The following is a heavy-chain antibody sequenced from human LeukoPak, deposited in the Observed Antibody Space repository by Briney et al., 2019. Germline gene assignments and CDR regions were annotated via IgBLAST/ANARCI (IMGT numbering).Heavy chain of an antibody. V-gene: IGHV4-31*03. D-gene: IGHD3-22*01. Sequence: SETLSLTCTVSGGSISSGGYYWSWIRQHPGKGLEWTGYIYYSGSTYYNPSLKSRVTISVDTSKNQFSLKLSSVTAADTAVYYCARVYDSRGFDYWGQGTLVTVSS. CDR3: ARVYDSRGFDY. CDR1: GGSISSGGYY. CDR2: IYYSGST. J-gene: IGHJ4*02.